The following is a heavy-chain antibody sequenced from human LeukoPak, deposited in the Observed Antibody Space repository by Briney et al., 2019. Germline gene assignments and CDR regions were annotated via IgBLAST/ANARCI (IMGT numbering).Heavy chain of an antibody. CDR1: GYSFTSYW. CDR2: IYPGDSDT. Sequence: GESLKISCKGSGYSFTSYWIGWVRQMPGKGLDWMGIIYPGDSDTRYSPSFQGQVTISADKSISTAYLQWSSLKASDTTMYYCARPYCGGDCYSLYFQHWGQGTLVTVSS. V-gene: IGHV5-51*01. D-gene: IGHD2-21*02. CDR3: ARPYCGGDCYSLYFQH. J-gene: IGHJ1*01.